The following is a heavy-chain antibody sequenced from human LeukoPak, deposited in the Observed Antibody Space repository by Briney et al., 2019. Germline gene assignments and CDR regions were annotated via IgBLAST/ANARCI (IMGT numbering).Heavy chain of an antibody. CDR2: IYKGGST. V-gene: IGHV4-61*02. D-gene: IGHD3-22*01. CDR1: GGSISSSSYY. Sequence: SQTLSLTCTVSGGSISSSSYYWTWIRQPAGKGLEWIGRIYKGGSTNYNPSLKSRVTISVDTSKNQFSLKLSSVTAADTAVYYCARARGEYYYDSSGEYYFDYWGQGTLVTVSS. J-gene: IGHJ4*02. CDR3: ARARGEYYYDSSGEYYFDY.